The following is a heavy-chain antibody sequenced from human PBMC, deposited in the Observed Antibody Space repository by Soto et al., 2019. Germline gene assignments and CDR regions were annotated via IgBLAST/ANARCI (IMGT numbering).Heavy chain of an antibody. J-gene: IGHJ4*02. CDR3: ARAISSWYPDY. CDR1: VFTFSSYD. CDR2: IGTAGDT. V-gene: IGHV3-13*01. D-gene: IGHD6-13*01. Sequence: GGSLRLSCAASVFTFSSYDMHWVRQATGKGLEWVSAIGTAGDTYYPGSVKGRFTISRENAKNSLYLQMNSLRAGDTAVYYCARAISSWYPDYWGQGTLVTVSS.